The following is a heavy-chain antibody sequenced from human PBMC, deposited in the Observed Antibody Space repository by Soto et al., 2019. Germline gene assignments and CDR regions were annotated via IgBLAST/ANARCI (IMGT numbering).Heavy chain of an antibody. J-gene: IGHJ5*02. D-gene: IGHD3-10*01. CDR3: ARDYHSVRVPGSWCDP. Sequence: QVQLQESGPGLVKPSETLSLTCSVSGVSIIDNYWTWVRQPPGMRLEWIGYIHSSGITNYNPSLKSRLTMSLDTSRNEVSLKLSSVTAADTAVYYCARDYHSVRVPGSWCDPWGQGTLVTVSS. CDR1: GVSIIDNY. V-gene: IGHV4-4*08. CDR2: IHSSGIT.